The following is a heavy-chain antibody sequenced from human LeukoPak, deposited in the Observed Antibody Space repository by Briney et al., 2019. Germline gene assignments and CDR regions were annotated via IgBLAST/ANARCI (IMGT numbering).Heavy chain of an antibody. Sequence: ASVKVSCKASGYTLISYYVHWVRQAPGQGLEWMGIINPRDDSTSYAQKFQGRVTMTRDTSTSAVYMELSSLRSEDTAVYYCGRVTPARGYYFDYWGPGTLVTVSS. V-gene: IGHV1-46*01. CDR3: GRVTPARGYYFDY. J-gene: IGHJ4*02. CDR1: GYTLISYY. CDR2: INPRDDST. D-gene: IGHD3-10*01.